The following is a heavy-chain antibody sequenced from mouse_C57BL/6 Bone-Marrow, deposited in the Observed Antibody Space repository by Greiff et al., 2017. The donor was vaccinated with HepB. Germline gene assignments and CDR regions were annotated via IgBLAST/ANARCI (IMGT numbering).Heavy chain of an antibody. CDR1: GYTFTSYG. J-gene: IGHJ3*01. Sequence: VKLQESGAELARPGASVKLSCKASGYTFTSYGISWVKQRTGQGLEWIGEIYPRSGNTYYNEKFKGKATLTADKSSSTAYMELRSLTSEDSAVYFCARTYYGYGWFAYWGQGTLVTVSA. V-gene: IGHV1-81*01. D-gene: IGHD2-9*01. CDR2: IYPRSGNT. CDR3: ARTYYGYGWFAY.